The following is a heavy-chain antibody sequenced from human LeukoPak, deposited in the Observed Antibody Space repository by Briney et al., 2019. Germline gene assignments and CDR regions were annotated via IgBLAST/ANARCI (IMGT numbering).Heavy chain of an antibody. Sequence: PGGSLRLSCAASGFTFSSYSMNWVRQAPGKGLEWVSSISSSSSYIYYADSVKGRFTISRDNAKNSLYLQMNSLRAEDTAVYYCARSGPPGGYYTCYFDYWGQGTLVTVSS. CDR3: ARSGPPGGYYTCYFDY. J-gene: IGHJ4*02. D-gene: IGHD3-10*01. V-gene: IGHV3-21*01. CDR1: GFTFSSYS. CDR2: ISSSSSYI.